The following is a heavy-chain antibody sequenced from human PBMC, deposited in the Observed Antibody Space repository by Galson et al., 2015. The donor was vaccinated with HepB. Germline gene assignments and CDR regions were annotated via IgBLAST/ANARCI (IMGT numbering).Heavy chain of an antibody. V-gene: IGHV1-18*04. CDR1: GYTFTTNG. CDR3: ARDRFHSLDY. Sequence: SVKVSCKASGYTFTTNGISWVRQAPGHGLEWLGWISINSGNTKYAQRLQGRVTLTKDTSTDTAYMGLRGLTSDDAALYYCARDRFHSLDYWGQGTLVTVSS. CDR2: ISINSGNT. J-gene: IGHJ4*02.